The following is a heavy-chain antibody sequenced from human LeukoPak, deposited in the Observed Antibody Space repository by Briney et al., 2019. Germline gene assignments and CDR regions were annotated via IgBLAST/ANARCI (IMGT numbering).Heavy chain of an antibody. CDR1: GFTFTSSA. D-gene: IGHD3-22*01. J-gene: IGHJ5*02. CDR2: IVVGSGNT. Sequence: SVKVSCKASGFTFTSSAVQWVRQARGQRLEWIGWIVVGSGNTNYAQKFQERVTMTRDTSISTAYMELSRLRSDDTAVYYCARDDYYDSSGYLGRWFDPWGQGTLVTVSS. V-gene: IGHV1-58*01. CDR3: ARDDYYDSSGYLGRWFDP.